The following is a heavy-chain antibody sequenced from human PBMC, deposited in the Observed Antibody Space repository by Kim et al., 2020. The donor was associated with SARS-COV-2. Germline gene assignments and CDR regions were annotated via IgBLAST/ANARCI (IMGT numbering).Heavy chain of an antibody. Sequence: ASVKVSCKGSGYIFTSYAVNWVRQAPGQGLEWMGWINTNNGNPTYAQGFTGRFVFSSDTSVTTAYLEIGSLKAADTAVYYCAVASAKFVDAFDVWGQGTMVTVS. CDR1: GYIFTSYA. J-gene: IGHJ3*01. CDR3: AVASAKFVDAFDV. V-gene: IGHV7-4-1*01. D-gene: IGHD6-19*01. CDR2: INTNNGNP.